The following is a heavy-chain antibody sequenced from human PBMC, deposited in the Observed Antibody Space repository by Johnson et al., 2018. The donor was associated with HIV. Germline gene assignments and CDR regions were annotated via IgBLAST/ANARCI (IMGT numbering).Heavy chain of an antibody. J-gene: IGHJ3*02. V-gene: IGHV3-30*04. CDR3: ARAEPWDRRHYAFDI. CDR1: GFTFSSYA. CDR2: ISYDGSNQ. D-gene: IGHD1-1*01. Sequence: QVQLVESGGGVVQPGRSLRLSCAASGFTFSSYAMHWVRQAPGKGLEWVAVISYDGSNQYYADSVKGRFTISRDNSKNTVFLQMNSLRPEDTAVYYCARAEPWDRRHYAFDIWGQGTMVTVSS.